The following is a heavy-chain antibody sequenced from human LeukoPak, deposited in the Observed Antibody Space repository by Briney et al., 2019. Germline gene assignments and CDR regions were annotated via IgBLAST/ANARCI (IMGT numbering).Heavy chain of an antibody. CDR3: ARDRGYSSSSDVDDFDY. CDR1: GYTFTSYG. J-gene: IGHJ4*02. D-gene: IGHD6-6*01. V-gene: IGHV1-46*01. Sequence: ASVNVSCKASGYTFTSYGISCVRQAPGQGLEWMGIINPSGSSTSYAQKFQGRVTMTRDMSTSTVYMELSSLRSEDTAVYYCARDRGYSSSSDVDDFDYWGQGTLVTVSS. CDR2: INPSGSST.